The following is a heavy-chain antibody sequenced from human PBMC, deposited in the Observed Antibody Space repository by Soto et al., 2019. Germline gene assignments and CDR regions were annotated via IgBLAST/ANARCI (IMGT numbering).Heavy chain of an antibody. V-gene: IGHV1-58*01. Sequence: SVKVSCKASGFTFTSSAFQWVRQARGQRLEWIGWIAVGSGYTNYAQRFQDRATLTRDMSTATTYMELSRLTSEDTAIYYCAADATAWQQMVPSDYWGQGTLVTVSS. J-gene: IGHJ4*02. CDR3: AADATAWQQMVPSDY. D-gene: IGHD2-8*01. CDR1: GFTFTSSA. CDR2: IAVGSGYT.